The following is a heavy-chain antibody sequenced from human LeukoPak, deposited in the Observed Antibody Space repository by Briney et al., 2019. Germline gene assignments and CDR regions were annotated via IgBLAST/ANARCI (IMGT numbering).Heavy chain of an antibody. CDR3: ARMYSGSLDY. J-gene: IGHJ4*02. V-gene: IGHV3-30*14. D-gene: IGHD1-26*01. Sequence: GGSLRLSCAASGFRFSNYAMHWVRQAPGKGLEWVAVISFDGSKEDYADSVKGRFTISRDNSKNTLYLQMNSLRAEDTAVYYCARMYSGSLDYWGQGTLVTVSS. CDR2: ISFDGSKE. CDR1: GFRFSNYA.